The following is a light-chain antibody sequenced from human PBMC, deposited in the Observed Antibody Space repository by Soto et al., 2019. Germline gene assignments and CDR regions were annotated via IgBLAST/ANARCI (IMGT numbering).Light chain of an antibody. J-gene: IGLJ2*01. CDR2: NVS. Sequence: QSALTQPASVSGSPGQSITISCTGTSSDIGGYNYVSWYQQHPGKAPKLMIYNVSNWPSGVSNRFSGSKSGNTASLTISGLQAEDEADYYCSSYSGSPAVVFGGGTKVTVL. V-gene: IGLV2-14*01. CDR3: SSYSGSPAVV. CDR1: SSDIGGYNY.